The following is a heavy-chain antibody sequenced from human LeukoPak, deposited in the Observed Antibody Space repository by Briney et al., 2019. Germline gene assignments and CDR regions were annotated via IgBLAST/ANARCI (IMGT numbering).Heavy chain of an antibody. CDR2: ISGSGGST. CDR1: GFTFSTCA. CDR3: AKAHCSPASCSSIDY. V-gene: IGHV3-23*01. J-gene: IGHJ4*02. Sequence: GGSLRLSCAASGFTFSTCAMGWVRQAPGKGLGWVSAISGSGGSTFYADSVKGRFTISRDNSKNTVYLQMSGLRAEDTAFYCAKAHCSPASCSSIDYWGQGTLVTV. D-gene: IGHD2-2*01.